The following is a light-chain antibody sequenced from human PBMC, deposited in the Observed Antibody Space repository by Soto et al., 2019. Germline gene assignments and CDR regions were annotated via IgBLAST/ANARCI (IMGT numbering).Light chain of an antibody. CDR3: QQYGSSPGT. CDR1: QSVSNNY. V-gene: IGKV3-20*01. CDR2: GAS. J-gene: IGKJ1*01. Sequence: EIVLTQSPGTLSFSPGERVTLSCRASQSVSNNYLAWYQRKPGQAPRLLIYGASSRATDIPNRFSGSGSGTDFTLTITRLEPEDFALYYCQQYGSSPGTFGQGTKVEIK.